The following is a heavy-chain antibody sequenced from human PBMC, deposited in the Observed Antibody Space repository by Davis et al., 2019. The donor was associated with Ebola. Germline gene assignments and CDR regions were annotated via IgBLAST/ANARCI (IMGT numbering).Heavy chain of an antibody. J-gene: IGHJ4*02. V-gene: IGHV4-4*02. Sequence: SETLSLTCAVSGGSISSSNWWSWVRQPPGKGLEWIGEIYHSGSTNYNPSLKSRVTISVDKSKNHFSLRLRSLTAADTAVYYCARGGVGANFDYWGQGTLVTVSS. CDR1: GGSISSSNW. CDR3: ARGGVGANFDY. D-gene: IGHD1-26*01. CDR2: IYHSGST.